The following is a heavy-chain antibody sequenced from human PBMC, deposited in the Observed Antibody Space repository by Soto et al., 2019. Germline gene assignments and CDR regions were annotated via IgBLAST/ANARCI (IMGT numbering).Heavy chain of an antibody. CDR1: GGSISRSVYY. V-gene: IGHV4-31*11. J-gene: IGHJ2*01. Sequence: QVQLQESGPGLVKPSQTLSLTCAVSGGSISRSVYYCNWIRQHPGKGLEWIGYIHNSGTTYYNPSLKSRLTFSVDTYKNQFSLKLSSVTTADTAVYYCARDPIVRGVVGWYFDLWGRGTLVTVSS. D-gene: IGHD3-10*01. CDR3: ARDPIVRGVVGWYFDL. CDR2: IHNSGTT.